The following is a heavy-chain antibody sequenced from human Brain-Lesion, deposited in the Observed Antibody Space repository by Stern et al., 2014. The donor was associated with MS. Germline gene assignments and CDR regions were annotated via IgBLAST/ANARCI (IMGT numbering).Heavy chain of an antibody. J-gene: IGHJ5*01. CDR3: ARGERWFDS. CDR2: VNNDGRRT. V-gene: IGHV3-74*02. CDR1: GFTFRNYW. D-gene: IGHD3-10*01. Sequence: EVQLEESGGGLVRPGGSLRLSCAASGFTFRNYWMHWVRQAPGKGLVWVSRVNNDGRRTSYADSVKGRFTMSRDNAKNTLYLQMNSLRVEDTAIYYCARGERWFDSWGQGTLVTVSS.